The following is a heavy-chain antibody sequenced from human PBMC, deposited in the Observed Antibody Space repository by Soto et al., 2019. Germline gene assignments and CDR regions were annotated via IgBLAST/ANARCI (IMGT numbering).Heavy chain of an antibody. CDR3: ARAISGYVT. J-gene: IGHJ5*02. Sequence: QVQLVQSGAEVKKPGASVKVSCKASGITYTTYAIHWVRQAPGQGLEWMGWINTGNGNTRYSQSFQGRVTLTTDTSANTAYRDLNSLTSEDTAVYYCARAISGYVTWGQGTLITVSS. CDR1: GITYTTYA. V-gene: IGHV1-3*04. D-gene: IGHD5-12*01. CDR2: INTGNGNT.